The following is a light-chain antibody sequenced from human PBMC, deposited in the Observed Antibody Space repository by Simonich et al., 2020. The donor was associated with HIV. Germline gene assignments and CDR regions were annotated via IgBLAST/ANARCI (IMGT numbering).Light chain of an antibody. CDR1: KLGDKY. Sequence: SYELTQPPSVSVSPGQTASITCSGGKLGDKYACWYQQKPGQSPVLVIYQDSKRPSGIPERFSGSNSGNTATLTISGTQAMDEADYYCQAWDSSTVVFGGGTNLTVL. V-gene: IGLV3-1*01. J-gene: IGLJ2*01. CDR2: QDS. CDR3: QAWDSSTVV.